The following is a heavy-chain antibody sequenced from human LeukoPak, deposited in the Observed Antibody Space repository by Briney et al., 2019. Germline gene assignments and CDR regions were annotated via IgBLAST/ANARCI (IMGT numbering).Heavy chain of an antibody. CDR1: GYSISSGYY. V-gene: IGHV4-38-2*02. CDR3: ARDVIVVVPAAEFDY. CDR2: IYHSGST. D-gene: IGHD2-2*01. J-gene: IGHJ4*02. Sequence: SETLSLSCTVSGYSISSGYYWGWIRQPPGKGLEWIGSIYHSGSTYDNPSLKSRVTISVGTSKNQFSLKLSSVTAADTAVYYCARDVIVVVPAAEFDYWGQGTLVTVSS.